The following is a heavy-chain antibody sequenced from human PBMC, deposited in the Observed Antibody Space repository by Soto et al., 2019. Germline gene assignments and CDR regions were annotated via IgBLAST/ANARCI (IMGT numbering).Heavy chain of an antibody. J-gene: IGHJ1*01. Sequence: SQPLCLTCTVSGGSISSGDDYRSLIRQPPGKGLEWIGYIYYSGSTYYNPSLKSRVTISVDTSKNQFSLKLSSVTAADTAVYYCARAESGSRFQHWGQGTLVTVSS. CDR3: ARAESGSRFQH. D-gene: IGHD3-22*01. V-gene: IGHV4-30-4*01. CDR2: IYYSGST. CDR1: GGSISSGDDY.